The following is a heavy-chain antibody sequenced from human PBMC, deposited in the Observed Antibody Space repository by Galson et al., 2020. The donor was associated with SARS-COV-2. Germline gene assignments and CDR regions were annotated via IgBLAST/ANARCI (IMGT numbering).Heavy chain of an antibody. Sequence: SGPTLVKPTQTLTLTCTFSGFSLSTSGMCVSWIRQPPGKALEWLARIEWDDDKYYSTSLKTRLTISKDTSKNQVVLTMTNMDPVDTATYYCARMYYDYVWGSYRSGFDYWGQGTLVTVSS. D-gene: IGHD3-16*02. CDR1: GFSLSTSGMC. J-gene: IGHJ4*02. CDR3: ARMYYDYVWGSYRSGFDY. CDR2: IEWDDDK. V-gene: IGHV2-70*11.